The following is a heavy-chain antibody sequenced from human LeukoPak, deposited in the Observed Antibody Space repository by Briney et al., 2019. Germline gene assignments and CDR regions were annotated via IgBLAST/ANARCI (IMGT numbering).Heavy chain of an antibody. CDR3: ARSNYDILTGFGYYYGMDV. Sequence: SETLSLTCAVYGGSFSGYYWSWIRQPPGKGLEWIGEINHSGSTNYNPSLKSRVTISVDTSKNQFSLKLSSVTAADTAVYYCARSNYDILTGFGYYYGMDVWGQGTTVTVSS. J-gene: IGHJ6*02. D-gene: IGHD3-9*01. CDR2: INHSGST. CDR1: GGSFSGYY. V-gene: IGHV4-34*01.